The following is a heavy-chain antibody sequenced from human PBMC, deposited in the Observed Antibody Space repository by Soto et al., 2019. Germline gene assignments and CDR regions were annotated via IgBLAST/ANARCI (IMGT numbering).Heavy chain of an antibody. D-gene: IGHD2-15*01. V-gene: IGHV3-23*01. CDR1: GFTFSTYA. CDR2: ISGSGDST. J-gene: IGHJ4*02. CDR3: ANERSSSWSFDY. Sequence: EVQLLESGGGLVQPGGSLRLSCAASGFTFSTYAMNWVRQAPGKGLEWVSGISGSGDSTYYADSVKGRFTVSRDNSKNTLYLQMNSLRGEDTAVFYCANERSSSWSFDYWGQGTLFTFSP.